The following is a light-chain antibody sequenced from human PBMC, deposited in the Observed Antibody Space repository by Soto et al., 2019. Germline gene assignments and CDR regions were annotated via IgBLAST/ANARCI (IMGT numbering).Light chain of an antibody. J-gene: IGKJ1*01. V-gene: IGKV1-5*03. CDR2: KAS. Sequence: DIQMAASPPPPSGSVGNKVPTPCRASQTISSWLAWYQQKPGKAPKLLIYKASTLKSGVPSRFSGSGSGTEFTLTISCLQPDDFATYCCQHDKSYLKGLGQGTNVEI. CDR1: QTISSW. CDR3: QHDKSYLKG.